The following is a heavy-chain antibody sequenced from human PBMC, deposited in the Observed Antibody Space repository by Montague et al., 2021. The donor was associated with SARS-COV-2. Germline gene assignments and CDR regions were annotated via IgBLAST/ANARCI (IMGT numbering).Heavy chain of an antibody. D-gene: IGHD2-15*01. CDR2: INNSRST. V-gene: IGHV4-34*01. Sequence: SETLSLTCAVSGASFSGYYCCWTCKPPGQGLERIGEINNSRSTNSTPSPTSRAAISVDTSKNHLPLKLSTVTAAATAVYDCVSPPYGHHLPPPGYWGQGTLVTVSS. CDR3: VSPPYGHHLPPPGY. J-gene: IGHJ4*02. CDR1: GASFSGYY.